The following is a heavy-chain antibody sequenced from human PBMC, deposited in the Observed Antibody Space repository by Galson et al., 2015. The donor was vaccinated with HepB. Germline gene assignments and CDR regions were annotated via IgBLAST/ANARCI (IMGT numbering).Heavy chain of an antibody. CDR3: ARERGIVVVTTGAFDI. CDR1: GFTFSDYY. J-gene: IGHJ3*02. V-gene: IGHV3-11*05. Sequence: SLRLSCAASGFTFSDYYMSWIRQAPGKGLEWVSYISSSSSYTNYADSVKGRLTISRDNAKNSLYVQMNSLRAEDTAVYYCARERGIVVVTTGAFDIWGQGTMVTVSS. D-gene: IGHD3-22*01. CDR2: ISSSSSYT.